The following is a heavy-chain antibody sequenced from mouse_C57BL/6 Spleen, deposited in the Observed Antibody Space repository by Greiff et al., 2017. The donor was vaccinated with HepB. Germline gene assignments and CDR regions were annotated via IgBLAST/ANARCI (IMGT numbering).Heavy chain of an antibody. V-gene: IGHV1-81*01. CDR3: ARLTGTAY. D-gene: IGHD4-1*01. Sequence: QVQLKESGAELARPGASVKLSCKASGYTFTSYGISWVKQRTGQCLEWIGEIYPRSGNTYYNEKFKGKATLTADKSSSTAYMELRSLTSEDSAVYFCARLTGTAYWGQGTLVTVSA. CDR2: IYPRSGNT. CDR1: GYTFTSYG. J-gene: IGHJ3*01.